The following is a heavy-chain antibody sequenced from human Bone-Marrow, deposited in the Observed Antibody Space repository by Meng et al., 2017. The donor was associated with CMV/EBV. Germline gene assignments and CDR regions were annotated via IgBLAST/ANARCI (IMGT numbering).Heavy chain of an antibody. CDR3: ARVLRFLDGYYYYGMDV. Sequence: GGSLRLSCAASGFTFSSYAMHWVRQAPGKGLEWVAVISYDGSNKYYADSVKDRFTISRDNAKNSLYLQMNSLRAEDTAVYYCARVLRFLDGYYYYGMDVWGQGTTVTVSS. J-gene: IGHJ6*02. V-gene: IGHV3-30*04. D-gene: IGHD3-3*01. CDR1: GFTFSSYA. CDR2: ISYDGSNK.